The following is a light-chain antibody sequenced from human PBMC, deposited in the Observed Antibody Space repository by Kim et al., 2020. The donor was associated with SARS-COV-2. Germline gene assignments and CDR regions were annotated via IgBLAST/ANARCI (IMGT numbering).Light chain of an antibody. V-gene: IGKV3-15*01. J-gene: IGKJ4*01. Sequence: PPGERSTLSGRSSQSVSSNLGWYQQKPGQAPRLLIYGASTRITGNPDRFSGSGSGTEFTLTISSLQSEDFAVYYCQQYDNWPPLIFGGGTKVDIK. CDR3: QQYDNWPPLI. CDR1: QSVSSN. CDR2: GAS.